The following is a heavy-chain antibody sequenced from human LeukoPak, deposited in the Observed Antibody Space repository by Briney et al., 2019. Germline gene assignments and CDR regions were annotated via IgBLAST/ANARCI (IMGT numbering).Heavy chain of an antibody. V-gene: IGHV3-33*01. CDR2: IWYDGSNK. D-gene: IGHD2-8*01. CDR1: GFTFSSYG. Sequence: GGPLRLSCAASGFTFSSYGMHWVRQAPGKGLEWVAVIWYDGSNKYYADSVKGRFTISRDNSKNTLYLQMNSLRAEDTAVYYCARTNTSDVTINYYYYGMDVWGQGTTVIVSS. CDR3: ARTNTSDVTINYYYYGMDV. J-gene: IGHJ6*02.